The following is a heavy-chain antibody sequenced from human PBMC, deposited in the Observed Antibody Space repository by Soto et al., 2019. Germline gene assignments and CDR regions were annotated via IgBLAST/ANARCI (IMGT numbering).Heavy chain of an antibody. CDR3: AKGPDGSGYSPNWFDS. Sequence: EVHLLESGGALVQPGGSLTLSCAASGFSFSDYAMSWVRQAPGKGLEWVSSISRTGDSAYYADSVKGRFAISRDRSKNRLSLQMNSLRVEDTAVYYCAKGPDGSGYSPNWFDSWGQGTLITVSS. D-gene: IGHD3-22*01. V-gene: IGHV3-23*01. J-gene: IGHJ5*01. CDR1: GFSFSDYA. CDR2: ISRTGDSA.